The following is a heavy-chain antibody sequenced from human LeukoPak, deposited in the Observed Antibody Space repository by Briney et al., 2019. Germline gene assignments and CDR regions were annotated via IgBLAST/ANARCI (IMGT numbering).Heavy chain of an antibody. D-gene: IGHD2-2*01. J-gene: IGHJ5*02. Sequence: GASVKVSCKASGGTFSSYAISWVRQAPGQGLEWMGGIIPIFGTANYAQKFQGRVTITADESTSTAYMELSSLRSEDTAVYYCARGHIVVVPAAIDGWFDPWGQGTLVTVSS. V-gene: IGHV1-69*13. CDR3: ARGHIVVVPAAIDGWFDP. CDR2: IIPIFGTA. CDR1: GGTFSSYA.